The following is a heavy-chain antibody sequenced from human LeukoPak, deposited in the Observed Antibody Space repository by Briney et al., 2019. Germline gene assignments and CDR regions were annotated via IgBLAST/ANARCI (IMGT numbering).Heavy chain of an antibody. J-gene: IGHJ2*01. D-gene: IGHD2-8*02. CDR3: ATEYCTDKGYFDL. CDR2: LTAAATT. CDR1: GFTFSTYA. Sequence: GGSLRLSCAASGFTFSTYAMTWVRQAPGKGLEWVSTLTAAATTYYADSVKGRFTISRDNAKNSLYLQMNSLRAEDTAVYYCATEYCTDKGYFDLWGRGTLVTVSS. V-gene: IGHV3-23*01.